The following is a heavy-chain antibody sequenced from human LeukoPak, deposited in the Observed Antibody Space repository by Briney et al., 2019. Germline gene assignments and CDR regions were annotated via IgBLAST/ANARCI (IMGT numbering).Heavy chain of an antibody. Sequence: SETLSLTCTVSGGSISSYYWSWIRQPPGKGLEWIGYIYYSGSTNYNPSLKSRVTISVDTSKNQFSLKLSSVTAADTAVYYCARAPPSYSSSWYPNPFDYWGQGTLVTVSS. CDR3: ARAPPSYSSSWYPNPFDY. J-gene: IGHJ4*02. CDR1: GGSISSYY. D-gene: IGHD6-13*01. CDR2: IYYSGST. V-gene: IGHV4-59*01.